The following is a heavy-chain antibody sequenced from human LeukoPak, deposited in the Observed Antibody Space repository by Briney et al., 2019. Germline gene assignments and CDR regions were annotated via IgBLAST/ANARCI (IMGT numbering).Heavy chain of an antibody. CDR3: AREFYYGDFHPYFDY. D-gene: IGHD4-17*01. CDR2: ISYDGSNK. CDR1: GFTFSSYA. J-gene: IGHJ4*02. V-gene: IGHV3-30*04. Sequence: GGSLRLSCAASGFTFSSYAMHWVRQAPGKGLEWVAVISYDGSNKYYADSVKGRFTISRDNSKNTLYQQMNSLRAEDTAVYYCAREFYYGDFHPYFDYWGQGTLVTVSS.